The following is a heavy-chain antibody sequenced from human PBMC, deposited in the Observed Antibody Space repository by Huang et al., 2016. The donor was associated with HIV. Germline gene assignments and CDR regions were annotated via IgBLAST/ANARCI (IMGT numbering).Heavy chain of an antibody. CDR1: GYGFSSYW. CDR2: IYPRDSET. CDR3: ARQVDGFRSHFDF. V-gene: IGHV5-51*01. D-gene: IGHD5-18*01. Sequence: EVLLVQSGAELKEPGESLKISCKASGYGFSSYWIGWVRQTPGKGLEWWGIIYPRDSETKYSPAFDGQVSSSADKSTRTAYLQWESLKAPDTAIYFCARQVDGFRSHFDFWGQGTLVSVSS. J-gene: IGHJ4*02.